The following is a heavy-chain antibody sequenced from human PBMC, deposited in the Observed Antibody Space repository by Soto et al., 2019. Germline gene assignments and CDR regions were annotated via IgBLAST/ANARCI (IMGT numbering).Heavy chain of an antibody. V-gene: IGHV4-59*01. D-gene: IGHD3-3*01. CDR3: AKYYDFWSGYFGP. CDR2: IYYSGST. Sequence: SETLSLTCTVSGGSISSYYWSWIRQPPGKGLEWIGYIYYSGSTNYNPSLKSRVTISVDTSKNQFSLKLSSVTAADTAVYYCAKYYDFWSGYFGPWGQGTLVTGSS. CDR1: GGSISSYY. J-gene: IGHJ5*02.